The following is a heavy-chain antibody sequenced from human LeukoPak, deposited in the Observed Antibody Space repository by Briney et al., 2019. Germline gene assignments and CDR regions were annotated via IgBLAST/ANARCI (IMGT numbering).Heavy chain of an antibody. Sequence: SETLPLTCTVSGGSISSSSYYWGWIRQPPGKGLEWIGSIYYSGSTYYNPSLKSRVTISVDTSKNQFSLKLSSVTAADTAVYYCARDPPLLWFGELLSFGPPPLNMDVWGKGTTVTVSS. V-gene: IGHV4-39*07. CDR3: ARDPPLLWFGELLSFGPPPLNMDV. D-gene: IGHD3-10*01. CDR1: GGSISSSSYY. CDR2: IYYSGST. J-gene: IGHJ6*03.